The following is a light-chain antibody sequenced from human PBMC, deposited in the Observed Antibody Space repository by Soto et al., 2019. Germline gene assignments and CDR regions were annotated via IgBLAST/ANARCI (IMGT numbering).Light chain of an antibody. Sequence: EIVMTQSPATLSVSQGERATLSCRASQSVSSNLAWFQQKPGQAPRLLLYAVSTRATGVPGRFSGSGSGTVFTLTISSLQSEDSAVYYCQQHNHWPSFGQGTKLEIK. CDR2: AVS. CDR1: QSVSSN. CDR3: QQHNHWPS. J-gene: IGKJ2*01. V-gene: IGKV3-15*01.